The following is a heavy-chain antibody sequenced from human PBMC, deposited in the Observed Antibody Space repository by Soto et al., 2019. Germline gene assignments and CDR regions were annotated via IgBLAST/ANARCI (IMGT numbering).Heavy chain of an antibody. D-gene: IGHD1-1*01. J-gene: IGHJ1*01. V-gene: IGHV3-74*01. CDR3: AIQDCTTNVCTAATVTVGAALES. CDR2: ISSDGTTT. Sequence: EVQLVQSGGGLAQPGKSLRLSCAASGFTFRKFWMHWVRQVPGKGPVWVSYISSDGTTTDYADSVKGRFTISRDNAKDTISLPKDTLSAADTDLKYWAIQDCTTNVCTAATVTVGAALESGGQGTLSTVS. CDR1: GFTFRKFW.